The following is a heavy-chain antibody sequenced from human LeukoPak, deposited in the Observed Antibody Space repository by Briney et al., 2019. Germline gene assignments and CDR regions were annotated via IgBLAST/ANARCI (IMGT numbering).Heavy chain of an antibody. D-gene: IGHD4-17*01. CDR1: GYTLTELS. CDR3: ATELGTVPLDAFDI. CDR2: FDPEDGET. J-gene: IGHJ3*02. Sequence: GASVKVSCKVSGYTLTELSMHWVRQAPGKGLEWMGGFDPEDGETIYARKFQGRVTMTEDTSTDTAYMELSSLRSEDTAVYYCATELGTVPLDAFDIWGQGTMVTVSS. V-gene: IGHV1-24*01.